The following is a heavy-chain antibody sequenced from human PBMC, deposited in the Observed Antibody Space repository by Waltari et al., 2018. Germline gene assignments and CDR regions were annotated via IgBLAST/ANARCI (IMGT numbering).Heavy chain of an antibody. D-gene: IGHD6-13*01. V-gene: IGHV4-39*01. CDR1: GGSISSNTYY. CDR2: IYYSGLT. CDR3: ARHSAYAGTGYYYGMDV. Sequence: QLQLQESGPGLVKPSETLSLTCAVSGGSISSNTYYWDWIRQPPGTGLEWSGSIYYSGLTYYNPSLKRRVTISVDTSKNHFSLKLCSVTAADTSLYYCARHSAYAGTGYYYGMDVWGQGTTVTVSS. J-gene: IGHJ6*02.